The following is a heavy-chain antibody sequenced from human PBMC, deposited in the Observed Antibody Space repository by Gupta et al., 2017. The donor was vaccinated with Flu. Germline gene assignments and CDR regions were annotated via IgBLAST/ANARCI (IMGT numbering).Heavy chain of an antibody. Sequence: VRIPPGKGLEWVSGISWNGDTVSYADSVKGRFTISRDNTKNSPYLQMDRLRPEDTAVYYCGKDSYGDFGALDSWGQGSPVTVSS. V-gene: IGHV3-9*01. J-gene: IGHJ4*02. CDR2: ISWNGDTV. CDR3: GKDSYGDFGALDS. D-gene: IGHD4-17*01.